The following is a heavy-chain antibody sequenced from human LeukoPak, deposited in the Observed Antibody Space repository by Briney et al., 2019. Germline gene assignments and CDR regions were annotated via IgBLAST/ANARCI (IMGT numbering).Heavy chain of an antibody. CDR3: ARGDGDGYNFGY. CDR1: GHTFTGYY. D-gene: IGHD5-24*01. J-gene: IGHJ4*02. Sequence: ASVKVSCKASGHTFTGYYMHWVRQAPGQGLEWMGWINPNSGGTNYAQKFQGRVTMTRDTSISTAYMELSRLRSDDTAVYYCARGDGDGYNFGYWGQGTLVTVSS. CDR2: INPNSGGT. V-gene: IGHV1-2*02.